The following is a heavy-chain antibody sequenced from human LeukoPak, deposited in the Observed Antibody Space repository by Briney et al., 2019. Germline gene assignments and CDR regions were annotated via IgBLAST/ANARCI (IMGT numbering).Heavy chain of an antibody. CDR2: TYHNGDT. Sequence: SETLSLTCTVSGGSISSSYWSWIRQPPGKGLEWIVYTYHNGDTNYNPSLESRVTISVDTSKYHFSLRMSSVTAADTAIYYCARGAGGPDYWGQGTLVTVSS. CDR3: ARGAGGPDY. J-gene: IGHJ4*02. V-gene: IGHV4-59*01. D-gene: IGHD3-16*01. CDR1: GGSISSSY.